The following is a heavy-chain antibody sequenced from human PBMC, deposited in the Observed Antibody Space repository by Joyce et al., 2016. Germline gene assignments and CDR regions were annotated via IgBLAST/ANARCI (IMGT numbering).Heavy chain of an antibody. CDR1: GYIFTNYW. CDR2: IAPTDSYT. J-gene: IGHJ4*02. V-gene: IGHV5-10-1*03. Sequence: EVQLVQSGAEVKKPGESLRISCQGSGYIFTNYWVNWVRQMPGKGLEWMGRIAPTDSYTSYSPSFHGHVTISVDKSISTAYLQWTSLKASDSGFYYCARRPYSSSWTPFDHWGQGTLVTVSS. CDR3: ARRPYSSSWTPFDH. D-gene: IGHD2-2*01.